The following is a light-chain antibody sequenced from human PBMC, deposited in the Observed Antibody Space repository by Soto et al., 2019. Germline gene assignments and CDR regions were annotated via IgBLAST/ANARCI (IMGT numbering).Light chain of an antibody. CDR3: SLYAGTNSVV. Sequence: QSALTQPPSASRSPGQSVAISCTGTSSDIGAYKFVSWYQQHPGKAPRLILYEVSRRPSGVPDRFSGSKSGNTASLTVSGLLADDEADYYCSLYAGTNSVVFGGGTKLTVL. J-gene: IGLJ2*01. CDR2: EVS. V-gene: IGLV2-8*02. CDR1: SSDIGAYKF.